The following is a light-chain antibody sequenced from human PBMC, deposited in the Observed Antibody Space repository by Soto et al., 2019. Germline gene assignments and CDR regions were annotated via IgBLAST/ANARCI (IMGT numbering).Light chain of an antibody. Sequence: DIQMTQSPSSLSASVGDRVTITCQASQDIRNYLNWYQQKPGKAPKLLIFGAANLETGAPSRFSGSRSGRDFTFTISSLQPEDTATYFCQQYDDLPPYTFGQGTKLDIK. CDR1: QDIRNY. CDR2: GAA. CDR3: QQYDDLPPYT. V-gene: IGKV1-33*01. J-gene: IGKJ2*01.